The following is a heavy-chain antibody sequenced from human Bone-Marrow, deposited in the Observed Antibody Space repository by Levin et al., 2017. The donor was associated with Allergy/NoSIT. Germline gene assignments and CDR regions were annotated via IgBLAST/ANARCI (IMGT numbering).Heavy chain of an antibody. D-gene: IGHD2-2*01. CDR2: ISSSGTSI. CDR3: ARAGGYQLLFSDY. V-gene: IGHV3-48*01. Sequence: GESLKISCAASGFTFSSYSMNWVRQAPGKGLEWVSYISSSGTSIYYADSVKGRFTISRDNAKNSLYLQLNSLRAEDTALYYCARAGGYQLLFSDYWGQGTLVTVSS. CDR1: GFTFSSYS. J-gene: IGHJ4*02.